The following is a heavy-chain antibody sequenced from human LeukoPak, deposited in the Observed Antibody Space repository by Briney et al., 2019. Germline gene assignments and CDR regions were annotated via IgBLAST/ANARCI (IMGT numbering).Heavy chain of an antibody. Sequence: SVKVSFKASGYTFTSYDINWVRQATGQGLEWMGWMNPNSGNTGYAQKFQGRVTMTRNTSISTAYMELSSLRSEDTAVYYCARGPFYYDSSGYGYYCYYMDVWGKGTTVTVSS. CDR1: GYTFTSYD. V-gene: IGHV1-8*01. CDR3: ARGPFYYDSSGYGYYCYYMDV. D-gene: IGHD3-22*01. CDR2: MNPNSGNT. J-gene: IGHJ6*03.